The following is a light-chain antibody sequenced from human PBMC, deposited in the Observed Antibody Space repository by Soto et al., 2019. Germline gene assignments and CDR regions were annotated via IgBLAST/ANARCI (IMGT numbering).Light chain of an antibody. CDR3: MQALQNLRT. J-gene: IGKJ1*01. Sequence: DIVMTQSPLSLPVILGEPASISCRSSQSLLDSNGNTYLDWYLQKPGQSPQLLIYLGSNRASWVPDRFSGSGSGTDFTLKISRVEAEDVGVYYCMQALQNLRTFGQGTKVEIK. CDR2: LGS. CDR1: QSLLDSNGNTY. V-gene: IGKV2-28*01.